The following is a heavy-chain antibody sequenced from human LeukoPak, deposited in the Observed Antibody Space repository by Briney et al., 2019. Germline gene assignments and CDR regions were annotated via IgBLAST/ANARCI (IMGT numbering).Heavy chain of an antibody. J-gene: IGHJ4*02. CDR3: TGLWGDCGGYCYSRDY. V-gene: IGHV3-73*01. Sequence: GGSLRLSCAASGFTFSGSAMHWVRQAPGKGVGRVGRIRRKANSYATAYVASVKGRFTISRDDSKNTAFLQMNSLKIEDTAVYYCTGLWGDCGGYCYSRDYWGQGSLVTVSS. D-gene: IGHD2-21*02. CDR1: GFTFSGSA. CDR2: IRRKANSYAT.